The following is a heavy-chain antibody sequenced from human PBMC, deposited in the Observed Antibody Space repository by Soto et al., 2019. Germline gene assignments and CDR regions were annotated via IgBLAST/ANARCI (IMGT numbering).Heavy chain of an antibody. J-gene: IGHJ6*02. CDR1: GGSISSSNW. CDR3: AGDREYTYHGYYRIYYGMDV. Sequence: QVQLQESGPGLVKPSGTLSLTCAVSGGSISSSNWWSWVRQPPGKGLEWIGEIYHRGSTNYNPSLKSRVTISVDKSKNQFSLKLSSVTAADTAVYYCAGDREYTYHGYYRIYYGMDVWGQGTTVTVSS. D-gene: IGHD3-3*01. CDR2: IYHRGST. V-gene: IGHV4-4*02.